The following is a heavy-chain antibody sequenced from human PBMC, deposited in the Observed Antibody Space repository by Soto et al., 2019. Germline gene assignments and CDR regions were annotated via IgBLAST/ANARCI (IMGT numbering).Heavy chain of an antibody. Sequence: SVKVSCKASGFTFSSSAVQWVRQARGQRLEWIGKIVVGSGNTNYAQKFQERVTITRDMSTSTAYMELSSLRSEDTAVYFCASGPDSYDISGYFEPWGQGTLVTVSS. D-gene: IGHD3-22*01. CDR3: ASGPDSYDISGYFEP. V-gene: IGHV1-58*01. CDR2: IVVGSGNT. J-gene: IGHJ5*02. CDR1: GFTFSSSA.